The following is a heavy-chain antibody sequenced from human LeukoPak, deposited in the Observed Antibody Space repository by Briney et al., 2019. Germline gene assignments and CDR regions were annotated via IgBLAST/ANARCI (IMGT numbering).Heavy chain of an antibody. CDR1: GGTFSSYA. D-gene: IGHD3-22*01. J-gene: IGHJ2*01. CDR2: IIPIFGTA. CDR3: ARAAPYYYDSSGDWYFDL. Sequence: ASVKVSCKASGGTFSSYAISWVRQAPGQGLEWMGGIIPIFGTANYAQKFQGRVTITADESTGTAYMELSSLRSEDTAVYYCARAAPYYYDSSGDWYFDLWGRGTLVTVSS. V-gene: IGHV1-69*13.